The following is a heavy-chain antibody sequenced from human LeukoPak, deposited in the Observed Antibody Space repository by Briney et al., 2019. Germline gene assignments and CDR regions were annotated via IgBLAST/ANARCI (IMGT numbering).Heavy chain of an antibody. Sequence: GESLKISSQGSGYTFTAYWIGWVRHLPGKGLEWGGIIHPGDSDTRYSPPFQGQVTISADKSITTAYLQWSSRRASGTAMYYCGRHQHSGSYGAFDIWGQGTMVTVSS. CDR1: GYTFTAYW. J-gene: IGHJ3*02. V-gene: IGHV5-51*01. D-gene: IGHD1-26*01. CDR2: IHPGDSDT. CDR3: GRHQHSGSYGAFDI.